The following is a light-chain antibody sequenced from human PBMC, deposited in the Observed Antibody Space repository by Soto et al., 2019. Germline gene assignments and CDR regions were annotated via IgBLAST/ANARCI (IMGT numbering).Light chain of an antibody. V-gene: IGLV4-69*01. CDR2: VTSDGSH. J-gene: IGLJ3*02. Sequence: QPVLTQSPSASASPGASVKLTCTLSSAHSDYAIAWHQQQPEKGPRYLMKVTSDGSHTKGDAIPDRFSGCSSGADRYLTISSLRSDDEADYYCQAWGTGGVFGGGTKLTVL. CDR3: QAWGTGGV. CDR1: SAHSDYA.